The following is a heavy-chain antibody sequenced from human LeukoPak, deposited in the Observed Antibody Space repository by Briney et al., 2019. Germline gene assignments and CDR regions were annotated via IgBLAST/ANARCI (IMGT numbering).Heavy chain of an antibody. D-gene: IGHD3-16*01. CDR2: IRCSSGSI. CDR1: GFTFDDDA. V-gene: IGHV3-9*03. J-gene: IGHJ4*02. CDR3: VKDAGGGTGLFDF. Sequence: GRSLRLSCAASGFTFDDDAMHWVRQAPRKGLEWVSGIRCSSGSIGYADSVKGRFTITRVNAKNSVYLQMNSLTDEDMALYYCVKDAGGGTGLFDFWRQAALVTVSS.